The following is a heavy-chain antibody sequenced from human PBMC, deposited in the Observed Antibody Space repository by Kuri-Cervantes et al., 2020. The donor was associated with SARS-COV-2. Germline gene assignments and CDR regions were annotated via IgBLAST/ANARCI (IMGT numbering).Heavy chain of an antibody. J-gene: IGHJ4*02. CDR3: ARDRRRFGDVYFDY. V-gene: IGHV3-21*01. Sequence: GGSLRLSCGASGFTFKTYTMNWVRQAPGKALQWISSISGSGSYIYYADSLRGRFTISRDDAKNSLYLQMNSLRAEDTAVYYCARDRRRFGDVYFDYWGQGTLVTVSS. CDR1: GFTFKTYT. D-gene: IGHD3-10*01. CDR2: ISGSGSYI.